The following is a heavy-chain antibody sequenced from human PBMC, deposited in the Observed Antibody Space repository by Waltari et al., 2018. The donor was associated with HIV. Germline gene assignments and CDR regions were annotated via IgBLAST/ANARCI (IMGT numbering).Heavy chain of an antibody. Sequence: QVQLQQWGAGLLKPSETLSLTCAVYGGSFSGYYWSWLRPPPGKGLEWIWAIKHSGSTNAIQSLKSRVTMSVYTSKNQFSLKLSSVTAADTAVYYCARVRYYYDSSGYLYYFDYWGQGTLVTVSS. D-gene: IGHD3-22*01. V-gene: IGHV4-34*01. CDR2: IKHSGST. CDR1: GGSFSGYY. CDR3: ARVRYYYDSSGYLYYFDY. J-gene: IGHJ4*02.